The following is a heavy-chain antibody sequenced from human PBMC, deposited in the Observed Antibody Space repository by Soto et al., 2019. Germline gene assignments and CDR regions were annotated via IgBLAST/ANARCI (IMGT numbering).Heavy chain of an antibody. CDR1: GYTFSSYY. CDR3: ARGSLLRCSAGWFDP. Sequence: QVQLVQSGAEVKKPGASVRVSCKASGYTFSSYYMHWVQQAPGQGLEWMGRINPIGGSTSYAQKFQGRVTMTRDTSTSTVYMDLSSLRSEDTAVYYCARGSLLRCSAGWFDPWGQGTLVAVSS. D-gene: IGHD3-10*02. CDR2: INPIGGST. V-gene: IGHV1-46*01. J-gene: IGHJ5*02.